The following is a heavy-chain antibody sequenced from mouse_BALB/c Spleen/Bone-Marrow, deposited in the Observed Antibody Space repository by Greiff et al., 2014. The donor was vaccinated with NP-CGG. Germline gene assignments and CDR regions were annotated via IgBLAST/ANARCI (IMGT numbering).Heavy chain of an antibody. Sequence: VQLQQSGAELVRPGTSVKVSCKASGYAFTNYLIEWVKQRPGQGLEWIGVINPGSGGTNYNEKFKSKATLTADKSSSTAYMQLSSLTSDDSAVYFCARSLLRLQNAMDYWGQGTSVTVSS. D-gene: IGHD1-2*01. J-gene: IGHJ4*01. CDR3: ARSLLRLQNAMDY. CDR1: GYAFTNYL. V-gene: IGHV1-54*01. CDR2: INPGSGGT.